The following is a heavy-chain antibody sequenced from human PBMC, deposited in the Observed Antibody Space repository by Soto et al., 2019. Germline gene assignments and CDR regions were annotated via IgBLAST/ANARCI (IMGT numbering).Heavy chain of an antibody. Sequence: QVQLVQSGAEVKKHGSSVKVSCKASGGTFSSYAISWVRQAPGQGLEGMGGIIPIFGTANYAQKFQGRVTITADESTSTAYMELSSLRSEDTAVYYCARDHHPEPRFDPWGQGTLVTVSS. J-gene: IGHJ5*02. CDR2: IIPIFGTA. V-gene: IGHV1-69*01. CDR3: ARDHHPEPRFDP. CDR1: GGTFSSYA.